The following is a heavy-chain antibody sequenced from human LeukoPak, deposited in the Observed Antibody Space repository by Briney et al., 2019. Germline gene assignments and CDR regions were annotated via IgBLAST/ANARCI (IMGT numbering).Heavy chain of an antibody. CDR2: IIPIFGTA. CDR1: GYTFTGYY. CDR3: ARDAPDIRDIVVVPAAIQGAFDI. J-gene: IGHJ3*02. D-gene: IGHD2-2*02. V-gene: IGHV1-69*13. Sequence: SVKVFCKASGYTFTGYYMHWVRQAPGQGLEWMGGIIPIFGTANYAQKFQGRVTITADESTSTAYMELSSLRSEDTAVYYCARDAPDIRDIVVVPAAIQGAFDIWGQGTMVTVSS.